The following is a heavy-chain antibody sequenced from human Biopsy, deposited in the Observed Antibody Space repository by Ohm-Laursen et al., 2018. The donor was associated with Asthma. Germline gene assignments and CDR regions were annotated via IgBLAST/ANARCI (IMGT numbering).Heavy chain of an antibody. J-gene: IGHJ3*01. CDR1: GYTFIGCH. V-gene: IGHV1-3*04. CDR2: VNTGNGDP. Sequence: ASVKVSCKASGYTFIGCHIHWVRQAPGQRLEWKGWVNTGNGDPKYSQKFQGRVTITRDTSASTAYMELRSLRSEDTATYYCARTYYDFLTGQVKDVFGVWGQGTMVTVSS. CDR3: ARTYYDFLTGQVKDVFGV. D-gene: IGHD3-9*01.